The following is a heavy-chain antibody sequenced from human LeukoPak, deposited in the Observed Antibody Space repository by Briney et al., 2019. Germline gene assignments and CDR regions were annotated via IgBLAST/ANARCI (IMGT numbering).Heavy chain of an antibody. CDR3: TAVRYDPKY. Sequence: PGGSLRLSCAASGFNFNNAWMSWVRQAPGKGLEWVGRIKTKIDGGTVDYAAPVKGRFTISRDDSKNTLYLQMNSLKIEDTAVYYCTAVRYDPKYWGQGTLVTVSS. D-gene: IGHD3-22*01. V-gene: IGHV3-15*01. CDR1: GFNFNNAW. J-gene: IGHJ4*02. CDR2: IKTKIDGGTV.